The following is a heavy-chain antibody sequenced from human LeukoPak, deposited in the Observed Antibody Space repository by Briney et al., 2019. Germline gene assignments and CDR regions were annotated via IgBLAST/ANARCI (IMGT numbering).Heavy chain of an antibody. D-gene: IGHD3-10*01. CDR1: GFTFSSYS. Sequence: GGSLRLSCAASGFTFSSYSMNWVRQAPGKGLEWVSSISSSSSYIYYADSVKGRFTISRDNAKNSLYLQMSSLRAEDTAVYYCARISGITMVRGVTADYWGQGTLVTVSS. J-gene: IGHJ4*02. CDR2: ISSSSSYI. CDR3: ARISGITMVRGVTADY. V-gene: IGHV3-21*01.